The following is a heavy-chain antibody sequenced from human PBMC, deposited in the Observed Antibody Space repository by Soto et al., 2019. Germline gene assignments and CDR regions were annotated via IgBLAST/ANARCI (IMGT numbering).Heavy chain of an antibody. CDR2: IYWNDDK. CDR3: AHRPDYSSSGLV. V-gene: IGHV2-5*01. Sequence: QITLKESAPTLVKPTQTLTLTCTFSGFSLSTSGVGVGWIRQPPGKALEWLALIYWNDDKRYSPSLKSRLTITKDTSKNQVVLTMTNMDPVDTATYYCAHRPDYSSSGLVWGQGTPVTVSS. CDR1: GFSLSTSGVG. D-gene: IGHD6-6*01. J-gene: IGHJ4*02.